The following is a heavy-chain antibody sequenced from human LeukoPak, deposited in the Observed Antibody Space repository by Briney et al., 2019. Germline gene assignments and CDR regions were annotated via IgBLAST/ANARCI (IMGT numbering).Heavy chain of an antibody. CDR3: TRDRSSGGSCSSAT. Sequence: SQTLSHTCAISGDSVCSDSAAWNWLRQSPSRGLEWLGRTYYRSKWYNEYAVSMESRININPDTSKNQFSLQLNSVTPEDTAVYYCTRDRSSGGSCSSATWGQGTLVTVSS. J-gene: IGHJ5*02. V-gene: IGHV6-1*01. D-gene: IGHD2-15*01. CDR2: TYYRSKWYN. CDR1: GDSVCSDSAA.